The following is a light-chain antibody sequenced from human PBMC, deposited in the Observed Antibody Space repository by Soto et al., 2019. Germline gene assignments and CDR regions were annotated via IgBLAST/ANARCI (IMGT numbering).Light chain of an antibody. CDR1: SNDVGGYNY. Sequence: QSVLTQPASVSGSPGQSITISCTGTSNDVGGYNYVSWYQQYPGKAPKLTIYDVSNRPSGVSNRFSGSKSGNTASLTISGLQAEDEADYYCSSYTSSSYTSSSTLYVFGTGTKVTVL. CDR3: SSYTSSSYTSSSTLYV. J-gene: IGLJ1*01. CDR2: DVS. V-gene: IGLV2-14*01.